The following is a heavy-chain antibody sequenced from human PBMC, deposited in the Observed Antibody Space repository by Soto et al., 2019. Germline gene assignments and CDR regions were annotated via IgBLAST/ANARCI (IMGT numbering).Heavy chain of an antibody. CDR1: GFTFSSYA. V-gene: IGHV3-23*01. CDR2: ISGSGGST. Sequence: LRLSCAASGFTFSSYAMSWVRQAPGKGLEWVSAISGSGGSTYYADSVKGRFTISRDNSKNTLYLQMNSLRAEDTAVYYCARAPSYYYYYYMDVWGKGTTVTVSS. CDR3: ARAPSYYYYYYMDV. J-gene: IGHJ6*03.